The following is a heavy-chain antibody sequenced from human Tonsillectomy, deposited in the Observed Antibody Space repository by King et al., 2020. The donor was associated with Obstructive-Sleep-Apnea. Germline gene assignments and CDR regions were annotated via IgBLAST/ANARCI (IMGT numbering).Heavy chain of an antibody. J-gene: IGHJ4*02. CDR2: IYYSGST. Sequence: VPLQESGPGLVKPSETLSLTCTVSGGSVSSDIYYWRWIRQPPGKGLEWIGYIYYSGSTNYNPSLKSRVTISIDTSKNQFSLKLSSLTAADTAVYYCARVDRRVGGYSDYWGQGTLVTVSS. D-gene: IGHD2-15*01. CDR3: ARVDRRVGGYSDY. CDR1: GGSVSSDIYY. V-gene: IGHV4-61*01.